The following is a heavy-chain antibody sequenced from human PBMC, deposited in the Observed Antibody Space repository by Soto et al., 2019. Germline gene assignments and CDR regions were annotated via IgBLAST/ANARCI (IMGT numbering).Heavy chain of an antibody. CDR2: IYYSGST. CDR3: ARCQRDDFWSGYYTRAFDI. D-gene: IGHD3-3*01. J-gene: IGHJ3*02. Sequence: SATLSLTCPVSAGSISRGGYCWSWIRQHPGKGLEWIGYIYYSGSTYYNPSLKRRVTISVDTSKNQFSLKLSSVTAADTAVYYCARCQRDDFWSGYYTRAFDIWGQGTMVTVSS. V-gene: IGHV4-31*03. CDR1: AGSISRGGYC.